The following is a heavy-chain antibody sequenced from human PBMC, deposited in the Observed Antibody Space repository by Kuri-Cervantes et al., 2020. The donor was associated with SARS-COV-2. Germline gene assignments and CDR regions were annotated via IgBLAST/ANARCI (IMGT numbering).Heavy chain of an antibody. J-gene: IGHJ5*01. Sequence: GGSLRLSCAASGFSLNNFGIHWVRQAPGKGLEWVSLVSYEGTIQSYADSVKGRFTVSRDNSKNTDFLEMNSLRTGDTAVYYCAKSRGRFHLSRYLSILDPWGQGTLVTVSS. D-gene: IGHD3-3*01. CDR2: VSYEGTIQ. V-gene: IGHV3-30*18. CDR1: GFSLNNFG. CDR3: AKSRGRFHLSRYLSILDP.